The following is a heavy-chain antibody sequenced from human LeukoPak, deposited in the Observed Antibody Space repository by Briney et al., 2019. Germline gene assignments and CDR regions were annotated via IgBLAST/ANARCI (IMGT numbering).Heavy chain of an antibody. D-gene: IGHD5-12*01. V-gene: IGHV3-15*01. CDR3: ATDTKDMLTTIGALDF. J-gene: IGHJ4*02. Sequence: GGSLRLSCAASGFTFSDHYMDWVRQAPGKGLEWVGRVKSKTDGGTTDYAAPVKGRFTISRDDSKNTLYLQMNSLTTEDTAVYYCATDTKDMLTTIGALDFWGQGTLVTVSS. CDR2: VKSKTDGGTT. CDR1: GFTFSDHY.